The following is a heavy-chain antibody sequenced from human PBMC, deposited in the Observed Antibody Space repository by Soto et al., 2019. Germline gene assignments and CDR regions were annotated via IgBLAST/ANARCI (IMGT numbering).Heavy chain of an antibody. CDR3: AKSYFDSSGFDS. CDR1: GFTCRSYA. Sequence: PGGSLRLSCEASGFTCRSYALSWVRQAPGKGLGWDATVSDTGISTYYAGSVTGRFTISRDNSRNTVYLQMNSLRAEDTAVYYCAKSYFDSSGFDSWGLGTLVTVS. V-gene: IGHV3-23*01. CDR2: VSDTGIST. D-gene: IGHD3-22*01. J-gene: IGHJ5*01.